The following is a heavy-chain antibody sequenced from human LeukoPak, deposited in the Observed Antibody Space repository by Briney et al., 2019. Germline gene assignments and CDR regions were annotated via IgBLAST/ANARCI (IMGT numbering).Heavy chain of an antibody. CDR2: ISSSGSTI. V-gene: IGHV3-11*01. D-gene: IGHD2-2*02. J-gene: IGHJ6*03. CDR3: ARAGSEPAAIFYYYYMDV. CDR1: GFTFSDYY. Sequence: GGSLRLSCAASGFTFSDYYMSWIRQAPGKGLEWVSYISSSGSTIYYADSVKGRFTISRDNAKNSLYLQMNSLRAEDTAVYYCARAGSEPAAIFYYYYMDVWGKGTTVTVSS.